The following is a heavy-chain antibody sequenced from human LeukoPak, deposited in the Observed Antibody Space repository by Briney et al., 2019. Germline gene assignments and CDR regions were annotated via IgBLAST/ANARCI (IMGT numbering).Heavy chain of an antibody. D-gene: IGHD3-10*02. CDR2: ISSSGSTI. V-gene: IGHV3-48*03. CDR3: AELGITMIGGV. CDR1: GLTLSSYE. Sequence: GGSLRLSCAASGLTLSSYEMNWDRQAPRKGLEWVSYISSSGSTIYYADSVKGRFTISRDNAKNSLYLQMNSLRAEGTAVYYCAELGITMIGGVWGKGTTVTISS. J-gene: IGHJ6*04.